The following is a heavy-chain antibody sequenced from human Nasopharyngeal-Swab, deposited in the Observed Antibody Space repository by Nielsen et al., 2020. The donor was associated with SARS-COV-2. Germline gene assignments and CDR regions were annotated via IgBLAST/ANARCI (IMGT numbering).Heavy chain of an antibody. D-gene: IGHD1-26*01. CDR2: VWHDGNNK. CDR3: ARGSTAGDY. Sequence: GESLKISCAASGFTFDDYAMHWVRQAPGNGLEWVAVVWHDGNNKYHAESVKGRFTISRDNSKKTMYLQMNSLTVDDSAMYYCARGSTAGDYWGQGTLVTVSS. J-gene: IGHJ4*02. V-gene: IGHV3-33*08. CDR1: GFTFDDYA.